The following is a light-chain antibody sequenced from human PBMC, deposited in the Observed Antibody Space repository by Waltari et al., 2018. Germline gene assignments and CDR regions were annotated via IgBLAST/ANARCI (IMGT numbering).Light chain of an antibody. J-gene: IGKJ1*01. CDR2: DAF. V-gene: IGKV3D-11*01. CDR1: HGVSRV. Sequence: SCRASHGVSRVLAWYQQTPGQAPRLLIDDAFKRAAGIPDRFSGSGTGTDFSLTISRLEPEDFAVYYCQMYVRLPATFGQGTTVEIK. CDR3: QMYVRLPAT.